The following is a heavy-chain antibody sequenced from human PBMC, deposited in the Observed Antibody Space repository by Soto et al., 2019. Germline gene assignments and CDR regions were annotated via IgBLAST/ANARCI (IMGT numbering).Heavy chain of an antibody. D-gene: IGHD3-10*01. CDR1: GGTFSSYT. CDR2: IIPILGIA. V-gene: IGHV1-69*08. J-gene: IGHJ4*02. Sequence: QVQLVQSGAEVKKTGSSVKVSCKASGGTFSSYTISWVRQAPGQGLEWMGRIIPILGIANYAQKFQGRVTITADKTTSTAYMELSSLRSEDTAVYYCARDFSAAYYGSGLGADYWGQGTLVTVSS. CDR3: ARDFSAAYYGSGLGADY.